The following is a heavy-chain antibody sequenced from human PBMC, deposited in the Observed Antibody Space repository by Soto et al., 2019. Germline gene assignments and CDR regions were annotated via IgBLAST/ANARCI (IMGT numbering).Heavy chain of an antibody. V-gene: IGHV3-7*01. Sequence: EVQLVESGGGLVQPGGSLRLSCAASGFTFSSYWMSWVRQAPGKGLEWVANIKQDGSEKYYVDSVKGRFTISRDNAKNSLYLQMNSLRAEDTAVYYCARDYSSSSRGPPDYWGQGTLVTVSS. CDR2: IKQDGSEK. J-gene: IGHJ4*02. CDR1: GFTFSSYW. CDR3: ARDYSSSSRGPPDY. D-gene: IGHD6-6*01.